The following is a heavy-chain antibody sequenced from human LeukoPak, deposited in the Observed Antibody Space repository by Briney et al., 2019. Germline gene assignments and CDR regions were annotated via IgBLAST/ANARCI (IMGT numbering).Heavy chain of an antibody. V-gene: IGHV3-30*04. D-gene: IGHD2-2*01. J-gene: IGHJ4*02. CDR1: GFTFSSYA. CDR2: ISYDGSNK. Sequence: GSLRLSCAASGFTFSSYAMHWVRQAPGKGLEWVAVISYDGSNKYYADSVKGRFTISRDNSKNTLYLQMNSLRAEDTAVYYCERDRGYCSSTSCWTHYYFDYWGQGTLVTVSS. CDR3: ERDRGYCSSTSCWTHYYFDY.